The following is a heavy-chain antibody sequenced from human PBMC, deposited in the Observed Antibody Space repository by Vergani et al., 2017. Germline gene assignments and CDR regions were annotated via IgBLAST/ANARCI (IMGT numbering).Heavy chain of an antibody. CDR1: SYTFTSYG. CDR3: ARSARSSWSAHVDY. CDR2: INAYNGNT. D-gene: IGHD6-13*01. J-gene: IGHJ4*02. Sequence: QVQLVQSGAEVKKPGASVKVSCTASSYTFTSYGISWVRQAPGQGLEWMGWINAYNGNTNYAQKLQGRVTMTTDTSTSTAYMELRSLRSDDTAVYYCARSARSSWSAHVDYWGQGTLVTVSS. V-gene: IGHV1-18*01.